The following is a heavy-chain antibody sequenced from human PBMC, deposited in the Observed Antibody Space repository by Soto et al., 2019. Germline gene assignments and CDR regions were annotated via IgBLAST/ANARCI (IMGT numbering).Heavy chain of an antibody. J-gene: IGHJ4*02. Sequence: GESLKISCKGSGYRFTSYWISWVRQMPGKGLEWMGRIDPSDSYTNYSPSFQGHVTISADKSISTAYLQWSSLKASDTAMYYCARLGSGSYYMVYWGQGTLVTVSS. D-gene: IGHD3-10*01. CDR1: GYRFTSYW. CDR3: ARLGSGSYYMVY. V-gene: IGHV5-10-1*01. CDR2: IDPSDSYT.